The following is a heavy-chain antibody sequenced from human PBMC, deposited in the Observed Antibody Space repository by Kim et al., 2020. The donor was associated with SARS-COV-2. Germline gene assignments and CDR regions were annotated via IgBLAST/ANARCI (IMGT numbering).Heavy chain of an antibody. V-gene: IGHV3-21*01. D-gene: IGHD6-6*01. Sequence: DSVNGRFTISRDNAKNSLYLQMNSLRAEDTAVYYCARAWGQLAPTNPLDYWGQGTLVTVSS. CDR3: ARAWGQLAPTNPLDY. J-gene: IGHJ4*02.